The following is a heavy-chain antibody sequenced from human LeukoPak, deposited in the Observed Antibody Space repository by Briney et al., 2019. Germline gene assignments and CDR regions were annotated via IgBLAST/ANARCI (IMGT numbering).Heavy chain of an antibody. V-gene: IGHV4-59*01. CDR1: GGSISSYY. D-gene: IGHD2-15*01. J-gene: IGHJ4*02. CDR2: IYYSGST. CDR3: ARDLCSGGSCYSDY. Sequence: SETLSLTCTVSGGSISSYYWSWIWQPPGKGLEWIGYIYYSGSTNYNPSLKSRVTISVDTSKNQFSLKLSSVTAADTAVYYCARDLCSGGSCYSDYWGQGTLVTVSS.